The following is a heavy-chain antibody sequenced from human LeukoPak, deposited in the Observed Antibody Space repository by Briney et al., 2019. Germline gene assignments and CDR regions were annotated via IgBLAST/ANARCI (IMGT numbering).Heavy chain of an antibody. Sequence: GGSLRLSCAASGFTFSNYWMHWVRQVPGKGLMWVSRINSDGSSTSDADSVKGRFTISRDNAKNTLYLQMSSLRAEDTAVYYCARGYSGTYRFGYWGQGTLVTVSS. CDR1: GFTFSNYW. V-gene: IGHV3-74*01. J-gene: IGHJ4*02. CDR2: INSDGSST. D-gene: IGHD1-26*01. CDR3: ARGYSGTYRFGY.